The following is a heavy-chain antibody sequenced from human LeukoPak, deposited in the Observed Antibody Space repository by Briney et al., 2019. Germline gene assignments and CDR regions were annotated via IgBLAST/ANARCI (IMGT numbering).Heavy chain of an antibody. CDR2: ISSSSSYI. CDR3: ARGGGYCSSTSCPPHYYFDY. Sequence: GGSLRLSCAASGFTFSSYSMNWVRQAPGKGLEWVSSISSSSSYIYYADSVKGRFTISRDNAKNSLYLQMNSLRAEDTAVYYCARGGGYCSSTSCPPHYYFDYWGQGTLVTVSS. J-gene: IGHJ4*02. D-gene: IGHD2-2*01. V-gene: IGHV3-21*01. CDR1: GFTFSSYS.